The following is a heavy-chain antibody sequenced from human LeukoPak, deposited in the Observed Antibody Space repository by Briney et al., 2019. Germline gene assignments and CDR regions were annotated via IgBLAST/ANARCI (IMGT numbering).Heavy chain of an antibody. CDR3: ARDRTIGLPDWFDP. CDR1: GGTFSSYA. CDR2: IIPIFGIA. J-gene: IGHJ5*02. D-gene: IGHD4/OR15-4a*01. Sequence: SVKVSCKASGGTFSSYAISWVRQAPGQGLEWMGRIIPIFGIANYAQKFQGRFTITADKSTSTAYMELSSLRSEDTAVYYCARDRTIGLPDWFDPWGQGTLVTVSS. V-gene: IGHV1-69*04.